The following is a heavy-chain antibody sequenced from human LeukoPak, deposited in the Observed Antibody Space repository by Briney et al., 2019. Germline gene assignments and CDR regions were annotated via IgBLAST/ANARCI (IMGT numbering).Heavy chain of an antibody. J-gene: IGHJ5*02. CDR3: ARDLREDIVVVPAPKGPRGWFDP. Sequence: ASVKVSCKASGYTFTSYGIIWVRQAPGQGLEWMGWISAYNGNTNYAQKLQGRVTMTTDTSTSTAYMELRSLRSDDTAVYYCARDLREDIVVVPAPKGPRGWFDPWGQGTLVTVSS. V-gene: IGHV1-18*01. D-gene: IGHD2-2*01. CDR2: ISAYNGNT. CDR1: GYTFTSYG.